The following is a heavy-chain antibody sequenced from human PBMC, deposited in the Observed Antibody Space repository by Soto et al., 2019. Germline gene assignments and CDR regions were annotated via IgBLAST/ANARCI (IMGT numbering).Heavy chain of an antibody. J-gene: IGHJ5*02. CDR2: NDHSGST. CDR1: GGSVSRSNG. D-gene: IGHD5-12*01. Sequence: QEQLQESGPGLVKPSGHLYLTCSVSGGSVSRSNGWRWVRHPPGQWLERIGENDHSGSTNYNTYLKSRVTISVDKSTDEFSLRLSSVTAADTAVYYCARAGTGGYRGYDVARSYWFDPGGQGPLVTVSS. V-gene: IGHV4-4*02. CDR3: ARAGTGGYRGYDVARSYWFDP.